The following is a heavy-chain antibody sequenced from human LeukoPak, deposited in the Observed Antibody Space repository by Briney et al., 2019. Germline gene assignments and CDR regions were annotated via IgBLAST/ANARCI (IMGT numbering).Heavy chain of an antibody. V-gene: IGHV4-39*01. D-gene: IGHD3-16*01. CDR2: IYYSGST. J-gene: IGHJ4*02. CDR1: GGSISSSSYY. Sequence: TLSLTCTVSGGSISSSSYYWGWIRQPPGKGLEWIGSIYYSGSTYYNPSLKSRVTISVDTSKNQFSLKLSSVTAADTAVYYCARARRSGERGKLFDYWGQGTLVTVSS. CDR3: ARARRSGERGKLFDY.